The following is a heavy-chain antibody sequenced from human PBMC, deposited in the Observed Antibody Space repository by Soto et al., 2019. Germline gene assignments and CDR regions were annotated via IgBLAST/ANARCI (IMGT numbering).Heavy chain of an antibody. D-gene: IGHD6-19*01. V-gene: IGHV1-3*01. CDR1: GYTFTSYA. J-gene: IGHJ6*02. Sequence: VKVSCKASGYTFTSYAMHWVRQAPGQRLEWMGWINAGNGNTKYSQKFQGRVTITRDTSASTAYMELSSLRSEDTAVYYCAREDQWLAPSGVWGQGTTVTVSS. CDR2: INAGNGNT. CDR3: AREDQWLAPSGV.